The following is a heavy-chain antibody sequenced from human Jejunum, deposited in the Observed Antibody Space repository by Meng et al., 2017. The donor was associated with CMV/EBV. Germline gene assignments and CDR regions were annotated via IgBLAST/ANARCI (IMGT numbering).Heavy chain of an antibody. CDR2: INTNTGNP. J-gene: IGHJ4*02. D-gene: IGHD3-3*01. V-gene: IGHV7-4-1*02. Sequence: QLMQLWAECKEPGSSMNVSGNSAGGSVNNYAFNWVRQAPGQGLEWMGWINTNTGNPTYAQGFTRRFVCSLDTSFRTAYLQISSLKAEDTAVYYCARVAPSGYRYFDYWGQGTLVTVSS. CDR1: GGSVNNYA. CDR3: ARVAPSGYRYFDY.